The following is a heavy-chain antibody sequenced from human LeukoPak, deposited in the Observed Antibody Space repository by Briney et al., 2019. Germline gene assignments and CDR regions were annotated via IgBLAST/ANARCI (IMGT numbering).Heavy chain of an antibody. D-gene: IGHD2-2*01. CDR3: ARVRGGLVPTAMGLDY. Sequence: PGGSLRLSCAASGFTFSSYWMTWVRQAPGKGLEWVANIKQDGSEEYYVDSVKGRSTISRDNAKSSLDLQMNSLRAEDTALYYCARVRGGLVPTAMGLDYWGQGTLVTVSS. V-gene: IGHV3-7*03. J-gene: IGHJ4*02. CDR1: GFTFSSYW. CDR2: IKQDGSEE.